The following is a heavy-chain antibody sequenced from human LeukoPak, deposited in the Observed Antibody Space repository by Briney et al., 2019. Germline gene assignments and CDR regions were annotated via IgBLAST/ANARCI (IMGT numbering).Heavy chain of an antibody. V-gene: IGHV4-59*01. D-gene: IGHD3-10*01. J-gene: IGHJ4*02. Sequence: SETLSLTCTVSGGSLSSYYWSWIRQPPGKGLEWIGYIYYSGSANYNPSLKSRVTISVDTSKNQFSLKLSSAPAADTALYYCARVEVRPMVRGVIDYWGQGTLVTVSS. CDR3: ARVEVRPMVRGVIDY. CDR1: GGSLSSYY. CDR2: IYYSGSA.